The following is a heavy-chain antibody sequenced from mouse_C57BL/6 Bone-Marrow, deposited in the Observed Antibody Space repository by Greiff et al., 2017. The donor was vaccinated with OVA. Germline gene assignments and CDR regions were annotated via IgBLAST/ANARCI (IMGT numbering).Heavy chain of an antibody. CDR1: GFTFSSYA. V-gene: IGHV5-9-1*02. CDR2: ISSGGDYI. J-gene: IGHJ3*01. D-gene: IGHD1-1*01. CDR3: TRARYYYGSSYFAY. Sequence: EVKLVESGEGLVKPGGSLKLSCAASGFTFSSYAMSWVRQTPEKRLEWVAYISSGGDYIYYADTVKGRFTISRDNARNTLYLQMSSLKSEDTAMYYCTRARYYYGSSYFAYWGQGTLVTVSA.